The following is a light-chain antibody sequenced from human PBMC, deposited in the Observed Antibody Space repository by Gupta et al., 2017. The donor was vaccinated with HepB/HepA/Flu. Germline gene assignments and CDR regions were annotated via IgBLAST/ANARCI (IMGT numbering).Light chain of an antibody. V-gene: IGLV1-47*01. CDR1: RSNIGSNS. CDR2: RNN. J-gene: IGLJ3*02. Sequence: QSVLTQPPSASGTPGQRVPMSCSGTRSNIGSNSVYWYQQFPGTAPKLLIYRNNQRPSGVPHRFSNSKSDNSASLVISGLRSEDEADYYCAAWDDSLSAWVFGGGTTLTVL. CDR3: AAWDDSLSAWV.